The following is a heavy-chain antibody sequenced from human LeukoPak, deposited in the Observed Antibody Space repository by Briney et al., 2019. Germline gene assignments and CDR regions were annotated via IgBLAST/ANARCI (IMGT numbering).Heavy chain of an antibody. V-gene: IGHV6-1*01. D-gene: IGHD4-23*01. Sequence: SQTLSLTCAISGDSVSSNSAAWNWIRQSPSRGLEWLGRTYYRSKWYNDYAVSVKSRITINPDTSKNQFSLQLNSVTTADTAVYYCARSGVTLGWGNFDNWGQGTLGTVSP. J-gene: IGHJ4*02. CDR2: TYYRSKWYN. CDR3: ARSGVTLGWGNFDN. CDR1: GDSVSSNSAA.